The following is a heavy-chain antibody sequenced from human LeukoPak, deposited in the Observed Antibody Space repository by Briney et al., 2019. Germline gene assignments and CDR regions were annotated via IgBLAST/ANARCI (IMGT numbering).Heavy chain of an antibody. CDR1: GFTFSSFW. J-gene: IGHJ4*02. Sequence: TGGSLRLSCAASGFTFSSFWMNWVRQAPGKGPEWVANIKQDGSEQNYVDSVKGRFTISRDNAKNSLHLQMNGLRAEDTAVYYCARGGGWLPDHWGQGTLVTVSS. CDR2: IKQDGSEQ. D-gene: IGHD3-22*01. CDR3: ARGGGWLPDH. V-gene: IGHV3-7*01.